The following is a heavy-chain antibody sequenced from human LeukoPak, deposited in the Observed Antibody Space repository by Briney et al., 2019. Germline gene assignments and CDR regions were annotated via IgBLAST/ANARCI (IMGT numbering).Heavy chain of an antibody. CDR1: GGSISSYY. CDR3: ARQTRRGGPNWFDP. D-gene: IGHD2-15*01. CDR2: IYYSGST. Sequence: PSDTLSLTCTVSGGSISSYYWSWIRQPPGKGLEWIGYIYYSGSTNYNPSLKSRVTISVDTSKNQFSLKLSSVTAADTAVYYCARQTRRGGPNWFDPWGQGTLVTVSS. V-gene: IGHV4-59*08. J-gene: IGHJ5*02.